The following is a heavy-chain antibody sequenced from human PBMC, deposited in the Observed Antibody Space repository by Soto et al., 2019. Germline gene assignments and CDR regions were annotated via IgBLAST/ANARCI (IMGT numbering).Heavy chain of an antibody. D-gene: IGHD4-17*01. Sequence: SETLSLTCTVSGGSISSYYWSWIRQPPGKGLEWIGYIYYSGSTNYNPSLKSRVTISLDTSKNQFSLKLSSVTVADTAVYYCARLRWTDWYFDLWGRGTLVTISS. V-gene: IGHV4-59*01. CDR1: GGSISSYY. CDR2: IYYSGST. CDR3: ARLRWTDWYFDL. J-gene: IGHJ2*01.